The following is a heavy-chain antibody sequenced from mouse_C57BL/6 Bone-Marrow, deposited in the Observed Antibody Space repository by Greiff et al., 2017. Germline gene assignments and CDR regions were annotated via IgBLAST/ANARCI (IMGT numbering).Heavy chain of an antibody. CDR3: ARESYYEFAY. CDR1: GYTFTSYW. CDR2: IDPSDSYT. J-gene: IGHJ3*01. Sequence: QVQLQQPGAELVMPGASVKLSCKASGYTFTSYWMHWVKPRPGQGLEWIGEIDPSDSYTNSNQKFKGKSTLTVDKSSSTAYMQLSSLTSDDSAVYYCARESYYEFAYWGQGTLVTVSA. V-gene: IGHV1-69*01. D-gene: IGHD2-10*01.